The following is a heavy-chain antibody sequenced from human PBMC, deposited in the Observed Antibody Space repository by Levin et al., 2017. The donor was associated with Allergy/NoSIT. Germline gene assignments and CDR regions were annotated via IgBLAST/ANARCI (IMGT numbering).Heavy chain of an antibody. CDR1: GYSFTSYW. Sequence: AGGSLRLSCKGSGYSFTSYWIGWVRQMPGKGLEWMGIIYPGDSDTRYSPSFQGQVTISADKSISTAYLQWSSLKASDTAMYYCARQNYYDSSGYYLDYWGQGTLVTVSS. J-gene: IGHJ4*02. CDR2: IYPGDSDT. V-gene: IGHV5-51*01. D-gene: IGHD3-22*01. CDR3: ARQNYYDSSGYYLDY.